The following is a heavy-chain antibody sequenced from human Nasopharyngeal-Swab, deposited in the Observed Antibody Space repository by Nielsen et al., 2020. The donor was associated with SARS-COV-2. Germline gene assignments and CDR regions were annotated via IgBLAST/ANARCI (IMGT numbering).Heavy chain of an antibody. CDR1: GFTFSSYS. V-gene: IGHV3-21*01. D-gene: IGHD5-18*01. J-gene: IGHJ6*03. CDR2: ISSSSSYI. CDR3: ATEGPHIAKYYYYYMDV. Sequence: GESPKISCAASGFTFSSYSMNWVRQAPGKGLEWVSSISSSSSYIYYADSVKGRFTISRDNAKNSLYLQMNSLRAEDTAVYYCATEGPHIAKYYYYYMDVWGKGTTVTVSS.